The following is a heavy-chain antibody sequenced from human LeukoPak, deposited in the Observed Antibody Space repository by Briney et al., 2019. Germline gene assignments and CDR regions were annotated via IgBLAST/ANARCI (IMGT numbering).Heavy chain of an antibody. V-gene: IGHV1-18*01. CDR1: GYTFTNYG. CDR2: ISANNDNT. J-gene: IGHJ4*02. Sequence: ASVKVSCKTSGYTFTNYGLGWVRQAPGQGLEWMGWISANNDNTNCAQKFQGRVTMTSDTSTTTAYMELRSLISDDTAVYYCARDCIGCHGFDYWGQGTQVTVSS. D-gene: IGHD2-15*01. CDR3: ARDCIGCHGFDY.